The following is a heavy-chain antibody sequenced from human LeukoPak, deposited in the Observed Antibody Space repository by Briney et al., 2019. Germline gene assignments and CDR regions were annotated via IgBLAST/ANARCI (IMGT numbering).Heavy chain of an antibody. CDR2: IRSKVNSYAT. V-gene: IGHV3-73*01. CDR3: TRTVFGDYAY. Sequence: GGSLRLSCAASGFTSSGSAMHWIRQASGKGLEWVGRIRSKVNSYATAYAASVKGRFTISRDDSKNTAYLQMNSLKTEDTAVYYCTRTVFGDYAYWGQGTLVTVSS. J-gene: IGHJ4*02. CDR1: GFTSSGSA. D-gene: IGHD4-17*01.